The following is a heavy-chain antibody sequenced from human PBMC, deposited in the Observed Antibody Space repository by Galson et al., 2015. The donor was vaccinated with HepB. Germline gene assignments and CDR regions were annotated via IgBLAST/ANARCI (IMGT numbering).Heavy chain of an antibody. V-gene: IGHV3-33*01. Sequence: SLRLSCAASGFTFSSYGMHWVRQAPGKGLEWVAVIWYDGSNKYYADSVKGRFTIPRDNSKNTLYLQMNSLRAEDTAVYYCARRLRGSGYSEVSYYYMDVWGKGTTVTVSS. D-gene: IGHD3-22*01. CDR3: ARRLRGSGYSEVSYYYMDV. J-gene: IGHJ6*03. CDR2: IWYDGSNK. CDR1: GFTFSSYG.